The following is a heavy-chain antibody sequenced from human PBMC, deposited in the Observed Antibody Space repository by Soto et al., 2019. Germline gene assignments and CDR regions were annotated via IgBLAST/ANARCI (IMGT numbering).Heavy chain of an antibody. D-gene: IGHD3-9*01. J-gene: IGHJ4*02. V-gene: IGHV3-23*01. CDR1: GFTFSSYA. CDR3: AKDLQVLRYFDWLNSPVY. CDR2: ISGSGGST. Sequence: PGGSLRLSCAASGFTFSSYAMSWVRQAPGKGLEWVSAISGSGGSTYYADSVKGRFTISRDNSKNTLYLQMNSLRAEDTAVYYCAKDLQVLRYFDWLNSPVYWGQGTLVTVSS.